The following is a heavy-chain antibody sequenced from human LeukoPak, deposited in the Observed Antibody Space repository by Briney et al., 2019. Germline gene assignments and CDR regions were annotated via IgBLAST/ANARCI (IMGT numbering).Heavy chain of an antibody. V-gene: IGHV3-48*01. J-gene: IGHJ4*02. D-gene: IGHD3-10*01. CDR2: ISSSSSTM. CDR3: ARGCGSGSYFG. CDR1: GFTFSSYS. Sequence: GGSLRLSCAASGFTFSSYSMNWVRQAPGKGLEWVSKISSSSSTMYYADSVKGRFTISRDNAKNSLYLQMNSLTAEDTAVYYCARGCGSGSYFGWGQGTLVTVSS.